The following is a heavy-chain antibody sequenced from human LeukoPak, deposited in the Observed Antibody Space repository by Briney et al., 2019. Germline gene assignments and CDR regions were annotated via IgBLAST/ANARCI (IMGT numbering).Heavy chain of an antibody. CDR1: GGSINSYY. Sequence: SETLSLTCAVSGGSINSYYWSWIRQSPGKGLEWIGRIYTSGSTNYNPSLKSRVTVSVDTSKNQFSLKLSSVTAADTAVYYCARVSLVRGAPDYYFDYWGQGTLVTVSS. J-gene: IGHJ4*02. CDR3: ARVSLVRGAPDYYFDY. CDR2: IYTSGST. V-gene: IGHV4-4*07. D-gene: IGHD3-10*01.